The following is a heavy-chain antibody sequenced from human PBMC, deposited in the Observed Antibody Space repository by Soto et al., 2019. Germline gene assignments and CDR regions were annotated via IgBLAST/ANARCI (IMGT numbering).Heavy chain of an antibody. D-gene: IGHD2-15*01. Sequence: QLQLQESGPGLVKPSETLSLTCTFSGGSISSSSYYWGWIRQPPGKGLEWMGRIYYSGNTYYTPSLKGRLTIPVDTSKNLFSLQLSSVTAADTAVYYCAREGGRYCTGGSCQVDYWGQGTLVTVSS. CDR1: GGSISSSSYY. J-gene: IGHJ4*02. CDR3: AREGGRYCTGGSCQVDY. CDR2: IYYSGNT. V-gene: IGHV4-39*02.